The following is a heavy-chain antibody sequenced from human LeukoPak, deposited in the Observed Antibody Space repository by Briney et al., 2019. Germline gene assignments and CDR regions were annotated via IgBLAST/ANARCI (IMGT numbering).Heavy chain of an antibody. CDR3: ARSIAVAGTLDY. CDR1: GYTFTGYY. J-gene: IGHJ4*02. Sequence: ASVKVSCKASGYTFTGYYMHWVRQAPGQGLEWMGRINPNSGGTNYAQKFQGRVTMTRDTSISTAYMELSRLRSDDTAVYYCARSIAVAGTLDYWGQGTLVTVSS. CDR2: INPNSGGT. V-gene: IGHV1-2*06. D-gene: IGHD6-19*01.